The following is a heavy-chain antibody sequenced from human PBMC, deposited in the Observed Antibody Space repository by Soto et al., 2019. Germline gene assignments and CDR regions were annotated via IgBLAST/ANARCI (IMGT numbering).Heavy chain of an antibody. CDR3: ANIDSSGYLYYYYGMDV. V-gene: IGHV3-30*18. Sequence: QVQLVESGGGVVQPGRSLRLSCAASGFTFSSYGMHWVRQAPGKGLEWVAVISYDGSKKYYADSVKGRFTISRDNSKNTLYLEMNSLRAEDTAVYYCANIDSSGYLYYYYGMDVWGQGTTVTVSS. J-gene: IGHJ6*02. D-gene: IGHD3-22*01. CDR2: ISYDGSKK. CDR1: GFTFSSYG.